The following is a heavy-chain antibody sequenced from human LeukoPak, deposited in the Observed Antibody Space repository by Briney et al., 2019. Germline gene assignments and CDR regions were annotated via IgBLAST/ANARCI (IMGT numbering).Heavy chain of an antibody. CDR2: IDRDGRVQ. CDR1: GFTTHYW. V-gene: IGHV3-7*01. Sequence: PGGSLRLSCTASGFTTHYWLNWVRQSPGKGLEWVANIDRDGRVQHYVDSVEGRFTISRDNAKNSLYLQMNSLGAEDTAVYYCARGLDCRSTSCYLDTWGQGTLVTVSS. D-gene: IGHD2-2*01. J-gene: IGHJ4*02. CDR3: ARGLDCRSTSCYLDT.